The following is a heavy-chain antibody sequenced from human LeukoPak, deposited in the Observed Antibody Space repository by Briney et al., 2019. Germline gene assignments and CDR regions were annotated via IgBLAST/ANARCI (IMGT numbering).Heavy chain of an antibody. Sequence: GGSLRLFCAASGFTFSDYYMSWIRQAPGKGLEWVSYISSSSSYTNYADSVKGRFTISRDNAKNSLYLQMNSLRAEDTAVYYCARDKRGYSGYDYDYWGQGTLVTVSS. CDR3: ARDKRGYSGYDYDY. D-gene: IGHD5-12*01. J-gene: IGHJ4*02. V-gene: IGHV3-11*06. CDR2: ISSSSSYT. CDR1: GFTFSDYY.